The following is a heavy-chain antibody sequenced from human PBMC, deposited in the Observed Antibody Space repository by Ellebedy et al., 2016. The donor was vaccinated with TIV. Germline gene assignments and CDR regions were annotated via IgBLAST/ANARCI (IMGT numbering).Heavy chain of an antibody. V-gene: IGHV3-23*01. Sequence: GESLKISCAASGFTFSSYAMAWVRQTPGKGLEWVSAILAGGNKIHYAESVKGRFTISRDNSKNTLYLQMSSLRAEDTAIYYCARGRSGTYIHHAFDYWGQGTLVTVSS. J-gene: IGHJ4*02. CDR1: GFTFSSYA. CDR2: ILAGGNKI. CDR3: ARGRSGTYIHHAFDY. D-gene: IGHD1-14*01.